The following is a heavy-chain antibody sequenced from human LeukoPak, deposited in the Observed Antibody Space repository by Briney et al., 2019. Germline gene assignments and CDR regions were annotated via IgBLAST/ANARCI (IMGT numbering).Heavy chain of an antibody. J-gene: IGHJ4*02. CDR3: ARAYYSWSYWTSSSQQLDY. CDR2: MNPNSGNT. Sequence: ASVKVSCKASGYTFTSYDINWVRQATGQGLEWMGWMNPNSGNTGYAQKFQGRVTMTRNTSISTAYMELSSLRSEDTAVYYCARAYYSWSYWTSSSQQLDYWGQGTLVTVSS. V-gene: IGHV1-8*01. CDR1: GYTFTSYD. D-gene: IGHD1-26*01.